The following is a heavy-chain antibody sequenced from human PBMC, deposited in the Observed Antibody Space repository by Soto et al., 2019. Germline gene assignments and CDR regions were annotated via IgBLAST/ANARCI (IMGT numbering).Heavy chain of an antibody. CDR1: GGSISSGGYS. CDR3: ASGQQLVRNY. Sequence: QLQLQESGSGLVKPSQTLSLTCAVSGGSISSGGYSWSWIRQPPGKGLEWIGYIYHSGSTYYNPSLKSRVTPSGDRSKNQVPRKLTSVPAADPAVYFCASGQQLVRNYWGQGTLVTVSS. CDR2: IYHSGST. J-gene: IGHJ4*02. D-gene: IGHD6-13*01. V-gene: IGHV4-30-2*01.